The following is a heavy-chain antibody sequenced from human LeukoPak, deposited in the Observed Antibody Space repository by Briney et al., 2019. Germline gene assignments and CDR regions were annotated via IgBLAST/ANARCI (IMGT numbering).Heavy chain of an antibody. V-gene: IGHV3-30-3*01. D-gene: IGHD3-9*01. CDR3: ARDPRADYDILTAYNDY. CDR1: GFTFSSYA. CDR2: ISYDGSNK. J-gene: IGHJ4*02. Sequence: PGRSLRLSCAASGFTFSSYAMPRVRQAPGKGLEWVAVISYDGSNKYYADSVKGRFTISRDNSKNTLYLQMNSLRAEDTAVYYCARDPRADYDILTAYNDYWGQGTLVTVSS.